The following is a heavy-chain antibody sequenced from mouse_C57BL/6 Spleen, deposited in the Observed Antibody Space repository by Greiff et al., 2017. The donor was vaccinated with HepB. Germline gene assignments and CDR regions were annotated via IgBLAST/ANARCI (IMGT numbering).Heavy chain of an antibody. CDR3: AMGITTRAD. CDR2: IDPSDSYT. D-gene: IGHD1-1*01. Sequence: QVQLQQPGAELVMPGASVKLSCKASGYTFTSYWMHWVKQRPGQGLEWIGEIDPSDSYTNYNQKFKGKSTLTVDKSSSTAYMQLSSLTSEDSAVYYCAMGITTRADWGKGTLGTVSA. CDR1: GYTFTSYW. J-gene: IGHJ3*01. V-gene: IGHV1-69*01.